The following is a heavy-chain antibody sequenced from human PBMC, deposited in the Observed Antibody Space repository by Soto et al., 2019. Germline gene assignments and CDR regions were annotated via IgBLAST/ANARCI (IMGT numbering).Heavy chain of an antibody. J-gene: IGHJ2*01. CDR1: GFVYSNYA. V-gene: IGHV3-33*01. D-gene: IGHD6-13*01. CDR3: VRGIPSQYSSTWLYWPFDL. CDR2: IWNDGSQK. Sequence: VQLVESGGGVVQPGRSLRLSCEASGFVYSNYAMHWVRQAPGKGPEWVALIWNDGSQKYYVDSVKGRFTISRDNSKNTLNLQMNSLTAVDTAMYFCVRGIPSQYSSTWLYWPFDLWGPGTLVTVSS.